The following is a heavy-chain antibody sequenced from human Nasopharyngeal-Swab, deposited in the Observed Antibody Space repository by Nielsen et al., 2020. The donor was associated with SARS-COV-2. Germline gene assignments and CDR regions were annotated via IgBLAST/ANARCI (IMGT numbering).Heavy chain of an antibody. J-gene: IGHJ6*02. CDR3: ARDSRYFDWHARYYYYGMDV. CDR1: GYTFTSYG. D-gene: IGHD3-9*01. CDR2: ISAYNGNT. V-gene: IGHV1-18*01. Sequence: ASVKVSCKASGYTFTSYGISWVRQAPGQGLEWMGWISAYNGNTNYAQKLQGRVTMTTDTSTSTAYMELRSLRSDDTAVYYCARDSRYFDWHARYYYYGMDVWGQGTTVTVSS.